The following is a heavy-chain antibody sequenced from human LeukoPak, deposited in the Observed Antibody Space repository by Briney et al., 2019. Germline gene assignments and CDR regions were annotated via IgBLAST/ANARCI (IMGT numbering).Heavy chain of an antibody. D-gene: IGHD3-16*01. CDR1: GFTVSNYW. V-gene: IGHV3-7*01. CDR2: IGERRSAK. Sequence: AGGSLRLSCVAAGFTVSNYWTSWVRVRQAPGRGPDLVAHIGERRSAKDYRDSVTGRFSISRDDPKTSLYLQMNTLYVEDRAVYYCARAFGIGSAKYGMVVWGQGTTVSV. CDR3: ARAFGIGSAKYGMVV. J-gene: IGHJ6*02.